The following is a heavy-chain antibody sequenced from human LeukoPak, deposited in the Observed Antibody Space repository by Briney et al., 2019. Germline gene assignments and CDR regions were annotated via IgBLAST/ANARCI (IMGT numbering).Heavy chain of an antibody. CDR2: INHSGST. Sequence: SETLSLTCAVYGGSFSGYYWSWIRQPPGKGLEWIGEINHSGSTNYNPSLKSRVTISVGTSKNQFSLKLSSVTAADTAVYYCARGVFGRFDPWGQGTLVTVSS. V-gene: IGHV4-34*01. CDR1: GGSFSGYY. CDR3: ARGVFGRFDP. D-gene: IGHD3-10*01. J-gene: IGHJ5*02.